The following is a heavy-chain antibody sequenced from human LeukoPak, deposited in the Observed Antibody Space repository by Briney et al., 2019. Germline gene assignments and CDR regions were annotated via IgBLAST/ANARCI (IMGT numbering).Heavy chain of an antibody. CDR1: GYTFTSYG. D-gene: IGHD3-10*01. V-gene: IGHV1-18*01. CDR2: ISPYNGNT. Sequence: GASVKVSCKASGYTFTSYGISWVRQAPGQGLEWMRWISPYNGNTNNAQILQGRVTMTTDTSTSTAYMALRSLRSDDTAVYYCARASTTYYYGAPWGQGTLVTVSS. J-gene: IGHJ4*02. CDR3: ARASTTYYYGAP.